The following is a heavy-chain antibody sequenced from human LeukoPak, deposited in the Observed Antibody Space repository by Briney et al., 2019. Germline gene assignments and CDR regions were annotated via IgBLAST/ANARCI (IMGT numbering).Heavy chain of an antibody. D-gene: IGHD3-3*01. V-gene: IGHV3-48*03. CDR1: GFTFSSYE. CDR2: ISSSNSNI. CDR3: ARGGQGYDFWSGPSNAFDI. J-gene: IGHJ3*02. Sequence: GGSLTLSCAASGFTFSSYEMNWLRQAPGKGLEWVTYISSSNSNIYYADSVKGRFTISRDNPKNSLYLQMNSLRAEDTAVYYCARGGQGYDFWSGPSNAFDIWGQGTMVTVSS.